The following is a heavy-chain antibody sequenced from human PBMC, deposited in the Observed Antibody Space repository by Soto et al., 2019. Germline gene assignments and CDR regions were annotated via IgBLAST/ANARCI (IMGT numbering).Heavy chain of an antibody. J-gene: IGHJ4*02. CDR1: EFTFSSYE. V-gene: IGHV3-48*03. CDR2: ISSSGTTI. D-gene: IGHD6-13*01. CDR3: VRFGGAAAGPGDY. Sequence: GGSLRLSCVASEFTFSSYEMNWVRQAPGKGLEWVSYISSSGTTIYYTDSVKGRFTISRDNAKKSLYLQMNSLRAEDTAVYYCVRFGGAAAGPGDYWGQGTLVTVSS.